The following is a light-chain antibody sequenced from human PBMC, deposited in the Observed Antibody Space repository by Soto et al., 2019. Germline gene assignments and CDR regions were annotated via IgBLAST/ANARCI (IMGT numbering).Light chain of an antibody. Sequence: EIVLTQSPGTLSLSPGERATLSCRASQSVSSSYLAWYQQKPGQAPRLLIYGASSRATGIPDRFSGSGSATDFTLTISRLEPEDVAVYYCQRYGTSPPLTFGGGTKVEIK. CDR2: GAS. CDR3: QRYGTSPPLT. CDR1: QSVSSSY. J-gene: IGKJ4*01. V-gene: IGKV3-20*01.